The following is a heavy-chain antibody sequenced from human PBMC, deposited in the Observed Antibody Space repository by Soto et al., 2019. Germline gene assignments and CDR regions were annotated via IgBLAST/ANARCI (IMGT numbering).Heavy chain of an antibody. CDR3: ARGNYGDYVRWFDP. D-gene: IGHD4-17*01. CDR1: GGSISSGGYS. CDR2: IYHSGST. Sequence: SETLSLTCAVSGGSISSGGYSWSWIRQPPGKGLEWIGYIYHSGSTYYNPSLKSRVTISVDRSKNQFSLKLSSVTAADTAVYYCARGNYGDYVRWFDPWGQGTLVTVSS. J-gene: IGHJ5*02. V-gene: IGHV4-30-2*01.